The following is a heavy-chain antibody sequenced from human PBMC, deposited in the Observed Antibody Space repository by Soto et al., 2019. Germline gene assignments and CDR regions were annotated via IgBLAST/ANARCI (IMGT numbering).Heavy chain of an antibody. J-gene: IGHJ4*02. CDR3: AIDRGVEVTTRFFDS. CDR1: GFTFSSYG. V-gene: IGHV3-30*03. D-gene: IGHD4-17*01. CDR2: ISYDGRNK. Sequence: QVQLVESGGGVVQPGRSLRLSCAASGFTFSSYGMHWVRQAPGKGLEWVAVISYDGRNKNYADSVKGRFTISRDNSKNSLYLQINSLRSADTAVYYCAIDRGVEVTTRFFDSWGQVTLVTVSS.